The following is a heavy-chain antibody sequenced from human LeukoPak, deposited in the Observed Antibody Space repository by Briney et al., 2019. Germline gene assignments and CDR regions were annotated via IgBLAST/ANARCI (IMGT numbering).Heavy chain of an antibody. Sequence: GGSLRLSCAASGFTFSSYEMNWVRQAPGKGLEWVSYISSSGSTIYYADSVKGRFTISRDNAKNSLYLQMDSLRADDTAVYYCARDYGAYHVPYWYFDLWGRGTLVTVSS. CDR2: ISSSGSTI. D-gene: IGHD4-17*01. CDR3: ARDYGAYHVPYWYFDL. J-gene: IGHJ2*01. V-gene: IGHV3-48*03. CDR1: GFTFSSYE.